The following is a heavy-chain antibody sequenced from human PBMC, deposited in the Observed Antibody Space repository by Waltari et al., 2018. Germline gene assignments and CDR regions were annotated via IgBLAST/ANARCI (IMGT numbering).Heavy chain of an antibody. V-gene: IGHV3-30*02. D-gene: IGHD2-2*02. CDR1: GFTFINFG. CDR2: IWFDGSDK. Sequence: QVNLVESGGGVVQPGGSLRLSCATSGFTFINFGMQWVRQAPGKGLEWVALIWFDGSDKFYADSVRGRFTISRDNSARTLYLDMDSLRLDDTAMYYCAKDAFGNTYLDFWGQGTLVTVSS. J-gene: IGHJ4*02. CDR3: AKDAFGNTYLDF.